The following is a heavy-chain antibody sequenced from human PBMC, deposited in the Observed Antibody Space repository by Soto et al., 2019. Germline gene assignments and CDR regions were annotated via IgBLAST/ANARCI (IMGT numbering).Heavy chain of an antibody. Sequence: SVKVSCKASGGTFSSYAISWVRQAPGQGLEWMGGIIPIFGTANYAQKFQGRVTITADESTSTAYMELSSLRSEDTAVYYCARDLSLYSSSWYWFDPWGQGTLVTVSS. CDR2: IIPIFGTA. J-gene: IGHJ5*02. CDR3: ARDLSLYSSSWYWFDP. V-gene: IGHV1-69*13. D-gene: IGHD6-13*01. CDR1: GGTFSSYA.